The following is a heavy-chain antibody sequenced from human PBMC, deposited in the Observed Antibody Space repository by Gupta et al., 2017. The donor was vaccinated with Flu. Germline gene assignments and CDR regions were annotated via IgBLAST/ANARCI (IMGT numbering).Heavy chain of an antibody. CDR3: ARDPDYDISTGYRFDP. CDR2: INPKSGAT. D-gene: IGHD3-9*01. J-gene: IGHJ5*02. Sequence: APGQGPEWTGWINPKSGATNYAHKFQGRVTMTRDTSISTVYMELKRLTSDDTAVYYCARDPDYDISTGYRFDPWGQGTLVTVSS. V-gene: IGHV1-2*07.